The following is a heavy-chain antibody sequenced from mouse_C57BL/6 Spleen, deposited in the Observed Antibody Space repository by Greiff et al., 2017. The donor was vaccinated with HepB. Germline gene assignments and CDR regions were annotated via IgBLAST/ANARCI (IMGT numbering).Heavy chain of an antibody. Sequence: VQLQQSGAELVKPGASVKLSCTASGFNIKDYYMHWVKQRTEQGLEWIGRIDHEDGETKYAPQFQGKATITADTSSNTAYLQLSSLTSEDTAVYYCAYYYGTSSDYFDYWGQSTTLTVSS. J-gene: IGHJ2*01. D-gene: IGHD1-1*01. CDR3: AYYYGTSSDYFDY. V-gene: IGHV14-2*01. CDR1: GFNIKDYY. CDR2: IDHEDGET.